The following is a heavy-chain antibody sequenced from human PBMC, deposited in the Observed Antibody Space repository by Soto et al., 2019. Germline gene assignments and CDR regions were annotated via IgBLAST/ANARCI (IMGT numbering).Heavy chain of an antibody. CDR3: ASGVAVAGMYYYYYGMDV. Sequence: KTSETLSLTCTVSGGSISSSSYYWGWIRQPPGKGLEWIGSIYYSGSTYYNPSLKSRVTISVDTSKNQFSLKLSSVTAADTAVYYCASGVAVAGMYYYYYGMDVWGQGTTVTVSS. CDR1: GGSISSSSYY. D-gene: IGHD6-19*01. J-gene: IGHJ6*02. V-gene: IGHV4-39*01. CDR2: IYYSGST.